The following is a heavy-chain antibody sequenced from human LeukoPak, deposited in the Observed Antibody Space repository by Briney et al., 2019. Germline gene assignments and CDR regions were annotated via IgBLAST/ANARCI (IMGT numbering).Heavy chain of an antibody. CDR3: ARKGATMIPWYFDL. Sequence: SETLSLTCTVSGGSISSYSWSWIRQPAGKGLEWIGRIYTSGSTNYNPSIKSRVTISVDKSKNQFPLKLSSVTAADTAVYYCARKGATMIPWYFDLWGRGTLVTVSS. CDR1: GGSISSYS. CDR2: IYTSGST. J-gene: IGHJ2*01. D-gene: IGHD3-22*01. V-gene: IGHV4-4*07.